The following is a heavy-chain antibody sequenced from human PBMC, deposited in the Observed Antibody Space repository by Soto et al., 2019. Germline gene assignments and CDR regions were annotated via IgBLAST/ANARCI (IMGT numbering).Heavy chain of an antibody. J-gene: IGHJ5*02. Sequence: QVQLVQSGAEVKKPGASVKVSCKASGYSFTSYRMHWVRQAPGQGLEWMGIINPDTGSTTYAQKFQGRVTMTRETSTLTDFMEQSSMRSEETAVYYCARDLIYYEGIGTNWVDPWGQGTLVTVSS. CDR1: GYSFTSYR. V-gene: IGHV1-46*01. CDR3: ARDLIYYEGIGTNWVDP. CDR2: INPDTGST. D-gene: IGHD3-22*01.